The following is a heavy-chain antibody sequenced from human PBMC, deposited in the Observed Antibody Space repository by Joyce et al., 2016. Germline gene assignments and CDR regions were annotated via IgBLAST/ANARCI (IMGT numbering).Heavy chain of an antibody. D-gene: IGHD6-6*01. CDR1: GGIFSSYA. CDR2: TIPIFGTA. V-gene: IGHV1-69*01. Sequence: QVQLVQSGAEVKKPGSSVKVSCKASGGIFSSYAISWGRQDPGQGLEGMGRTIPIFGTAEAAQKFQGRVTITADESTTTAYMELNSLTSDDTAVYYGAREEWKTGPGVVLDYWGQGTLVTVSS. J-gene: IGHJ4*02. CDR3: AREEWKTGPGVVLDY.